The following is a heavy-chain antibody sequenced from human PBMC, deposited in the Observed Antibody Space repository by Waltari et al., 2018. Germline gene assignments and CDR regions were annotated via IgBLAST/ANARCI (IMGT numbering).Heavy chain of an antibody. CDR2: IDPRRRDT. Sequence: QVQMVQSGAAVKKPGASVKVSCTASGYTFTDYFIHWMRQVPGQGLEWMGWIDPRRRDTSYAQNLQGRVTMTRDTSIGTIYMELSSLRSDDTAVYYCARGPNTGAFDYWGQGTLVTVSS. CDR1: GYTFTDYF. J-gene: IGHJ4*02. V-gene: IGHV1-2*02. D-gene: IGHD2-8*02. CDR3: ARGPNTGAFDY.